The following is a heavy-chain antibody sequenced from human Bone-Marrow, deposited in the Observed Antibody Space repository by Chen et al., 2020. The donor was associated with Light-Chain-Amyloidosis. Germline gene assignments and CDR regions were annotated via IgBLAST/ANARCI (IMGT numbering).Heavy chain of an antibody. Sequence: QVQLVQSGAEVKRPGASVKVSCKASGYTFTNSDINWVRQAPGQGLEWMGWISTYNGNTKYAQELQGRVTMTTDTSTNTAYMELRSLISDDTAVYYCARTYDSSVDDSVYGYDYWGQGSQVTVSS. J-gene: IGHJ4*02. CDR2: ISTYNGNT. CDR1: GYTFTNSD. D-gene: IGHD3-22*01. CDR3: ARTYDSSVDDSVYGYDY. V-gene: IGHV1-18*01.